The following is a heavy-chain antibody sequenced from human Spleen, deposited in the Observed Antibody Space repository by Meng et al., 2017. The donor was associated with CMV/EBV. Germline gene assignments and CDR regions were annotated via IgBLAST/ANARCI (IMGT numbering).Heavy chain of an antibody. CDR2: ITWNSGSI. Sequence: SLKISCAASEFTFDDYGMHWVRQAPGKGLEWVSGITWNSGSINYADSVKGRFTISRDKRKKTLFLQMNSLRPEDTAFYYCVKEGRGEYFQHWGQGTLVTVS. J-gene: IGHJ1*01. CDR1: EFTFDDYG. V-gene: IGHV3-9*01. CDR3: VKEGRGEYFQH.